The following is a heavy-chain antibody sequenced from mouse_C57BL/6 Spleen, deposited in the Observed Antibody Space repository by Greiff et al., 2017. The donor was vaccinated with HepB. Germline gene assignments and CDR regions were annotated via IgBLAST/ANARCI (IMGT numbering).Heavy chain of an antibody. V-gene: IGHV1-15*01. CDR1: GYTFTDYE. D-gene: IGHD1-1*01. CDR3: TRFTGSSFWLAY. Sequence: VQLQQSGAELVRPGASVTLSCKASGYTFTDYEMHWVKQTPVHGLEWIGAIDPETGGTAYNQKFKGKAILTADKSSSTAYMELRSLTSEDSAVYYCTRFTGSSFWLAYWGQGTLVTVSA. CDR2: IDPETGGT. J-gene: IGHJ3*01.